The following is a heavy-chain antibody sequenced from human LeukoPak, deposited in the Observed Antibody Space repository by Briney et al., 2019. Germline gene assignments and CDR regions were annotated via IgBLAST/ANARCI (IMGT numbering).Heavy chain of an antibody. D-gene: IGHD3-10*01. CDR1: GFTFSNYA. V-gene: IGHV3-30*04. CDR3: ARDKTVLWFGGFNY. CDR2: ISHDGSNK. Sequence: GRSLRLSCAASGFTFSNYAMHWVRQAPGKGLEWVAVISHDGSNKYDADSVKGRFTISRDNSKNTLYLQMNSLRAEDTAVYYCARDKTVLWFGGFNYWGQGTLVTVSS. J-gene: IGHJ4*02.